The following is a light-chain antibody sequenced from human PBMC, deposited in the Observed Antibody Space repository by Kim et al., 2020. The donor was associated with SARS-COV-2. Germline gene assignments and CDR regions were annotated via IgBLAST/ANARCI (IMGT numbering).Light chain of an antibody. Sequence: EIVMTQSPATLSVSPGETATLSCRAGQSLSNNVAWYQQKPGQAPRLLISGTSTRATGIPTRFSGSGSATEFTLTISGLQSEDFAVYYCQQYDDWPLTFGGGTKVDIK. V-gene: IGKV3-15*01. CDR1: QSLSNN. J-gene: IGKJ4*01. CDR3: QQYDDWPLT. CDR2: GTS.